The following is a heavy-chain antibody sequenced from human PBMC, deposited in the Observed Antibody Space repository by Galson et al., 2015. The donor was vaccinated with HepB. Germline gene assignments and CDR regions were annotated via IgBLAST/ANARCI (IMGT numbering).Heavy chain of an antibody. D-gene: IGHD4-17*01. CDR1: GFNVDKAW. CDR3: VKEQSYGYYRTSDY. Sequence: SLRLSCAASGFNVDKAWMSWVRQAPGKGLEWVAVISYDGTMKVYADSVKGRFTISRDISRNTLSLEMNSLRAEDTAIYYCVKEQSYGYYRTSDYWGQGTLVTVSS. J-gene: IGHJ4*02. V-gene: IGHV3-30*18. CDR2: ISYDGTMK.